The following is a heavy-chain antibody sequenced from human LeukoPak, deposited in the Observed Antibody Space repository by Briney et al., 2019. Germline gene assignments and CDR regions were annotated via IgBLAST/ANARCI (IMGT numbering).Heavy chain of an antibody. CDR3: ASSGSYRFDY. J-gene: IGHJ4*02. CDR2: IYSGGTT. D-gene: IGHD1-26*01. Sequence: GGSLRLSCAASGFIVSSNYMTWVRQAPGKGLEWVSVIYSGGTTYYADSVKGRFTISRDNAKNSLYLQMNSLRDEDTAAYYCASSGSYRFDYWGQGTLVTVSS. V-gene: IGHV3-53*01. CDR1: GFIVSSNY.